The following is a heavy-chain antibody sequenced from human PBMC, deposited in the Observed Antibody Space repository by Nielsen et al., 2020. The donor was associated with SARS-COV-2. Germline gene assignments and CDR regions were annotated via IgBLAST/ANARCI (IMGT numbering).Heavy chain of an antibody. D-gene: IGHD3-10*01. V-gene: IGHV4-30-4*01. Sequence: SETLSLTCTVSGGSISGDYYWSWIRQPLGKGLEWIAYITYIDNTYYNPSLKSRVSISVDMSKSQFSLRLSSVTAADTAVYFCARVVQIRGAIDHWGQGALVTVSS. CDR2: ITYIDNT. CDR1: GGSISGDYY. CDR3: ARVVQIRGAIDH. J-gene: IGHJ4*02.